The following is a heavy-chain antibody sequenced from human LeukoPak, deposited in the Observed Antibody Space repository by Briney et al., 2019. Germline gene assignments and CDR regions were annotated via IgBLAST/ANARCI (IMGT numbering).Heavy chain of an antibody. D-gene: IGHD6-19*01. Sequence: ASVKVSCKAPGYTFTSYGISWVRQAPGQGLEWMGWISAYNGNTNYAQKLQGRVTMTTDTSTSTAYMELRSLRSEDTAVYYCARDVPYSSGWSYYYYYGMDVWGQGTTVTVSS. CDR3: ARDVPYSSGWSYYYYYGMDV. CDR2: ISAYNGNT. J-gene: IGHJ6*02. V-gene: IGHV1-18*01. CDR1: GYTFTSYG.